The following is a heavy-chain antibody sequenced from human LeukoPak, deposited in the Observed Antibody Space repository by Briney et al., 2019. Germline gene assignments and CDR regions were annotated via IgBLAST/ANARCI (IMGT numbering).Heavy chain of an antibody. V-gene: IGHV4-39*01. CDR1: GGSISSSSYY. CDR3: ASLGLLWFGESPSQFDY. CDR2: IYYSGST. Sequence: PSETLSLTCTVSGGSISSSSYYWGWIRQPPGKGLEWIGGIYYSGSTYYNPSLKSRVTISVDTSKNQFSLKLGSVTAADTAVYYCASLGLLWFGESPSQFDYWGQGTLVTVSS. J-gene: IGHJ4*02. D-gene: IGHD3-10*01.